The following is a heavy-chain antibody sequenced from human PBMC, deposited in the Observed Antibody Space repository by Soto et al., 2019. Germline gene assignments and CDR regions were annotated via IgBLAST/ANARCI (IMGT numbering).Heavy chain of an antibody. V-gene: IGHV3-48*01. CDR3: ARDPAYCSSTSCFDGAFDY. CDR2: ISSSSSTI. D-gene: IGHD2-2*01. Sequence: GSLRLSCAASGFTFSSYSMNRVRQAPGKGLEWVSYISSSSSTIYYADSVKGRFTISRDNAKNSLYLQMNSLRAEDTAVYYCARDPAYCSSTSCFDGAFDYWGQGTLVTVSS. J-gene: IGHJ4*02. CDR1: GFTFSSYS.